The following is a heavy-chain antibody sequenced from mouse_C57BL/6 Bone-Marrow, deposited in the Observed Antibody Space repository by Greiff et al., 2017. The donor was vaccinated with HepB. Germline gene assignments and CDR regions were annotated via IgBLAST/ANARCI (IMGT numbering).Heavy chain of an antibody. J-gene: IGHJ1*03. CDR2: IDPSDSYT. CDR1: GYTFTSYW. D-gene: IGHD1-1*01. V-gene: IGHV1-69*01. CDR3: ARKGHYYFHV. Sequence: QVQLQQPGAELVMPGASVKLSCKASGYTFTSYWMHWVKQRPGQGLEWIGEIDPSDSYTNYNQKFKGKSTLTVDKSSSTAYMQLSSLTSEDSAVYYCARKGHYYFHVWGTGTTVTVSS.